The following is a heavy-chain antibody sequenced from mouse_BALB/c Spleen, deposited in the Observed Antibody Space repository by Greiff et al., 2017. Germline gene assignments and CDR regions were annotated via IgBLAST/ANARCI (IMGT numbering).Heavy chain of an antibody. CDR3: ARRGGSSYGYYAMDY. CDR2: INSNGGST. Sequence: DVHLVESGGGLVKLGGSLKLSCAASGFTFSSYYMSWVRQTPEKRLELVAAINSNGGSTYYPDTVKGRFTISRDNAKNTLYLQMSSLKSEDTALYYCARRGGSSYGYYAMDYWGQGTSVTVSS. D-gene: IGHD1-1*01. J-gene: IGHJ4*01. CDR1: GFTFSSYY. V-gene: IGHV5-6-2*01.